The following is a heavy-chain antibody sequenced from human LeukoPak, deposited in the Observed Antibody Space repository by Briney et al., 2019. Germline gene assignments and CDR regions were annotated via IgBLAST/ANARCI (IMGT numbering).Heavy chain of an antibody. J-gene: IGHJ4*02. Sequence: GGSRRLSCAASGFTFSDYWMGWVRQAPGKGLERVANIKLDGSEKYYVDSVKGRFTISRDTAKNTLYLQMNSLRAEDTAVYYCARDSQFIGPLYWGQGTLVTVSS. CDR1: GFTFSDYW. CDR2: IKLDGSEK. V-gene: IGHV3-7*01. CDR3: ARDSQFIGPLY. D-gene: IGHD5-24*01.